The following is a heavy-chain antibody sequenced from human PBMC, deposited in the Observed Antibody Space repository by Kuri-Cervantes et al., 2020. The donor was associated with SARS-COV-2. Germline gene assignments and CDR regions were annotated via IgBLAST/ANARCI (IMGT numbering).Heavy chain of an antibody. D-gene: IGHD3-22*01. CDR3: ARVTVTMIVGGYWFDL. J-gene: IGHJ5*02. CDR1: GITVNSIY. CDR2: IYTGGDT. Sequence: GESLKSSCAASGITVNSIYMSWVRQAPGKGLEWVSIIYTGGDTYYADSVKGRFTIARDISKNTLYLQLNSLKNEDTAVYYCARVTVTMIVGGYWFDLWGQGTLVTVSS. V-gene: IGHV3-53*01.